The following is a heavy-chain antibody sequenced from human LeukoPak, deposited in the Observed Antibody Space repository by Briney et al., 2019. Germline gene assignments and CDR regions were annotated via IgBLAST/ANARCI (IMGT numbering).Heavy chain of an antibody. CDR1: GGSIGSSSYY. CDR2: IYYSGST. Sequence: SETLSLTCTVSGGSIGSSSYYWGWIRQPPGKGLEWIGSIYYSGSTYYNPSLKSRVTISVDTSKNQFSLKLSPVTAADTAVYYCARRRSTIFGVVSKGYNWFDPWGQGTLVTVSS. J-gene: IGHJ5*02. V-gene: IGHV4-39*07. D-gene: IGHD3-3*01. CDR3: ARRRSTIFGVVSKGYNWFDP.